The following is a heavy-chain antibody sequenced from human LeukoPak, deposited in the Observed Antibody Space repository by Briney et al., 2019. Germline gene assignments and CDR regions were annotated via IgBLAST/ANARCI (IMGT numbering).Heavy chain of an antibody. CDR2: ISSSGSTI. CDR3: ARGHDFWSGSPSVTGMDV. Sequence: PGGSLRLSCAASGFTFSSYSMNWVRQAPGKGLEWVSYISSSGSTIYYADSVKGRFTISRDNAKNSLYLQMNSLRAEDTAVYYCARGHDFWSGSPSVTGMDVWGQGTTVTVSS. J-gene: IGHJ6*02. V-gene: IGHV3-48*04. D-gene: IGHD3-3*01. CDR1: GFTFSSYS.